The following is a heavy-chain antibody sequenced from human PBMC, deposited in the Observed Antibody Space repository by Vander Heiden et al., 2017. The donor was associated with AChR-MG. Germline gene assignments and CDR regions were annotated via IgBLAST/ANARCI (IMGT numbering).Heavy chain of an antibody. J-gene: IGHJ2*01. D-gene: IGHD3-10*01. CDR3: ARAYITMVRGGRDWYFDL. V-gene: IGHV3-13*05. Sequence: EVQLVESGGGLVQPGGSLRLSCAASGFPFSSYDMHWVRQATGKGLEWVSAIGTAGDPYYPGSVKGRFTISRENAKNSLYLQMNSLRAGDTAVYYCARAYITMVRGGRDWYFDLWGLAPWSLSPQ. CDR1: GFPFSSYD. CDR2: IGTAGDP.